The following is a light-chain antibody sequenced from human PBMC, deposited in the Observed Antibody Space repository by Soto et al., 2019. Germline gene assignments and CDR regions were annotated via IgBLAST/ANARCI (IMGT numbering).Light chain of an antibody. J-gene: IGLJ3*02. CDR3: QTWGTGSWV. CDR1: SGHSSYA. CDR2: VNSDGSH. V-gene: IGLV4-69*02. Sequence: QPVLTQSPSASASLGASVKLTCTLSSGHSSYAIAWHQQQPEKGPRYLMKVNSDGSHIKGDGIPDRFSGSSSGAERYLTISRLQADDETDYYCQTWGTGSWVFGGGTKVTVL.